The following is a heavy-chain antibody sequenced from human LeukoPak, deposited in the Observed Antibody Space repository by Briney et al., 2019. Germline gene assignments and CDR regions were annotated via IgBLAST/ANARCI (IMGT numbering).Heavy chain of an antibody. J-gene: IGHJ6*03. CDR1: GGSISSYY. D-gene: IGHD3-16*01. Sequence: SETLSLTCTVSGGSISSYYWSWIRQPPGKGLEWIGEINHSGSTNYNPSLKSRVTISVDTSKNQFSLKLSSVTAADTAVYYCARQVGRGTQVYYMDVWGKGTTVTVSS. CDR3: ARQVGRGTQVYYMDV. CDR2: INHSGST. V-gene: IGHV4-34*01.